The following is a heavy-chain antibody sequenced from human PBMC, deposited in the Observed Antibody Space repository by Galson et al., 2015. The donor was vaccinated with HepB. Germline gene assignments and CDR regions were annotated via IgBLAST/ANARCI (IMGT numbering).Heavy chain of an antibody. Sequence: SVKVSCKASGYTFTSYGISWVRQAPGQGLEWMGWISAYNGNTKYAQKLQGRVTMTADTSTSTAYMELRSLRSDDTALYYCAKDPIWGPSKIYGMDVWGQGTTVTVSS. CDR2: ISAYNGNT. CDR1: GYTFTSYG. CDR3: AKDPIWGPSKIYGMDV. J-gene: IGHJ6*02. D-gene: IGHD2-21*01. V-gene: IGHV1-18*01.